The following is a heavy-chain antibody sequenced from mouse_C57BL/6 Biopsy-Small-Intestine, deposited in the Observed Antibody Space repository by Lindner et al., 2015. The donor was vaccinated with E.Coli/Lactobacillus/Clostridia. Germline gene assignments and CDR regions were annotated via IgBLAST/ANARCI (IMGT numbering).Heavy chain of an antibody. D-gene: IGHD1-3*01. CDR1: GFSFNTYA. V-gene: IGHV10-1*01. Sequence: VQLQESGGVLVQPKGSLKLSCAASGFSFNTYAMNWVRQAPGKGLEWVARIRSKSNNYATYYADSVKDRFTISRDDSESMLYLQMNNLKTEDTAMYYCVRQGDSGSFAYWGQGTLVTVSA. J-gene: IGHJ3*01. CDR3: VRQGDSGSFAY. CDR2: IRSKSNNYAT.